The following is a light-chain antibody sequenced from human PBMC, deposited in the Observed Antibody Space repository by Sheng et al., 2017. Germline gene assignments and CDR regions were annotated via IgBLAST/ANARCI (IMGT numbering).Light chain of an antibody. Sequence: QSALTQPRSVSGSPGQSVTISCTGTSSDVGGYNYVSWYQQHPGKAPKLMIYDVSKRPSGVPDRFSGSKSGNTASLTISGLQPEDEADYYCCSYAGSYTVVFGGGTKLTVL. V-gene: IGLV2-11*01. CDR2: DVS. CDR3: CSYAGSYTVV. J-gene: IGLJ3*02. CDR1: SSDVGGYNY.